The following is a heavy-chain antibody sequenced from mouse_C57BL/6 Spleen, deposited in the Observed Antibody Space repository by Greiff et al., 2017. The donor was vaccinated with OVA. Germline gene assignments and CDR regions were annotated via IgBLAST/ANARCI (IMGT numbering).Heavy chain of an antibody. Sequence: VQLQQSGAELVRPGASVKLSCTASGFNITDYYMHWVKQRPEQGLEWIGRIDPEDGDTEYAPKFQGKATMTADTSSNTAYLQLSSLTSEDTAVYYCIGTTAFYAMDYWGQGTSVTVSS. D-gene: IGHD1-2*01. CDR2: IDPEDGDT. J-gene: IGHJ4*01. V-gene: IGHV14-1*01. CDR1: GFNITDYY. CDR3: IGTTAFYAMDY.